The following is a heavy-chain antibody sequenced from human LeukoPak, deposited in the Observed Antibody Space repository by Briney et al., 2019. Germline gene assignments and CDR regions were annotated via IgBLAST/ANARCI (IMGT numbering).Heavy chain of an antibody. J-gene: IGHJ2*01. CDR1: GFTFSDYY. CDR3: ARERSGLLSDESYWYFDL. Sequence: PGGSLRLSCAASGFTFSDYYMSWIRQAPGKGLEWVSYISSSSSYTNYADSVKGRFTISRDNAKNSLYLQMNSLRAEDTAVYYCARERSGLLSDESYWYFDLWGRGTLVTVSS. D-gene: IGHD3-22*01. CDR2: ISSSSSYT. V-gene: IGHV3-11*06.